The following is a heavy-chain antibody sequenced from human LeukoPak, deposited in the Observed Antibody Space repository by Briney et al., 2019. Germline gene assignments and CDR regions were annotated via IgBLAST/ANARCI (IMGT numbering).Heavy chain of an antibody. V-gene: IGHV4-38-2*02. Sequence: SETLSLTCTVSGYSISSGYFWGWIRQPPGKGLEWIGSFYHSGITYYNPSLKSRVTISVEMSKNQFSLKLSSVTAADTAVYYCARPYMVRGVILDYWGQGTLVTVSS. J-gene: IGHJ4*02. CDR1: GYSISSGYF. CDR2: FYHSGIT. CDR3: ARPYMVRGVILDY. D-gene: IGHD3-10*01.